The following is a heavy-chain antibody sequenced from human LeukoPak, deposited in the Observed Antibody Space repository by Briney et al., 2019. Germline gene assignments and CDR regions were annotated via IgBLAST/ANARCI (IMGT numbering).Heavy chain of an antibody. D-gene: IGHD3-22*01. Sequence: GGSLRLSCAASGFTFSSYTMNWVRQAPGKGLEWASTISGSGDSTYYADSVKGRFTISRDNSKNTLYLQMNSLRAEDTAVYYCAKVPPYDSSGYYFYYFDYWGQGTLVTVSS. V-gene: IGHV3-23*01. J-gene: IGHJ4*02. CDR3: AKVPPYDSSGYYFYYFDY. CDR1: GFTFSSYT. CDR2: ISGSGDST.